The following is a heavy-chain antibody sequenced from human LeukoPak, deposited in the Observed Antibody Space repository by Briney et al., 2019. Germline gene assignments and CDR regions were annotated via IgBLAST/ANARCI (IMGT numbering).Heavy chain of an antibody. V-gene: IGHV3-7*01. CDR3: ARLRPDDFDI. J-gene: IGHJ3*02. Sequence: GGSLRLSCAASGFTFSSYWMIWVRQAPGKGLEWVANIKQDGREKNYVDSVKGRFTISRDNAKNSLYLQMSSLRAEDTAVYYCARLRPDDFDIWGQGTMVTVCS. CDR2: IKQDGREK. D-gene: IGHD3-3*01. CDR1: GFTFSSYW.